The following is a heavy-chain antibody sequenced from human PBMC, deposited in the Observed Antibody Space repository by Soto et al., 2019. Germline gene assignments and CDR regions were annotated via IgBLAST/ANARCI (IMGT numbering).Heavy chain of an antibody. CDR2: IYHSGST. CDR3: ARSYGSGSWGGYYYYGMDV. V-gene: IGHV4-38-2*01. CDR1: GYSISSGYY. J-gene: IGHJ6*02. D-gene: IGHD3-10*01. Sequence: SETLSLTCAVSGYSISSGYYWGWIRQPPGKGLEWIGSIYHSGSTYYNPSLKSRVTISVDTSKNQFSLKLSSVTAADAAVYYCARSYGSGSWGGYYYYGMDVWGQGTTVTVSS.